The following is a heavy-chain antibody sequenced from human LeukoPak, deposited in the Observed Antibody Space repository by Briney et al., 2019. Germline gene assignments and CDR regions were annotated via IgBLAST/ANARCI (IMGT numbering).Heavy chain of an antibody. Sequence: ASVKVSCKASGYTFTGYYMHWVRQAPGQGLEWMGWINPNSGGTNYAQKFQGRVTMTRDTSISTAHVELSRLRSDDTAVYYCVPHQQLVRGFDYWGQGTLVTVSS. CDR2: INPNSGGT. D-gene: IGHD6-13*01. CDR1: GYTFTGYY. CDR3: VPHQQLVRGFDY. J-gene: IGHJ4*02. V-gene: IGHV1-2*02.